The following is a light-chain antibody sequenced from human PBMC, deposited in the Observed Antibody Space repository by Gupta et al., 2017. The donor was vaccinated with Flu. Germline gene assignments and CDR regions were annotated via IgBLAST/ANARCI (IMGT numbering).Light chain of an antibody. CDR3: VQGERWPWT. CDR2: QSS. Sequence: VTLGTAASNACRSSEGRVYGDGNTYFNWFTRRPGQSPRRLIYQSSRRYSGVPDRFSGSGSGTDFPLKISRVESEDVGVYCCVQGERWPWTFGQGTKVEIK. J-gene: IGKJ1*01. CDR1: EGRVYGDGNTY. V-gene: IGKV2-30*01.